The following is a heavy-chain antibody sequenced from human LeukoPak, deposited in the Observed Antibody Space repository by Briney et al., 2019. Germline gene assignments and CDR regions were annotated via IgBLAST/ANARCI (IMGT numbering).Heavy chain of an antibody. CDR3: ARDHPPPRTFDI. V-gene: IGHV1-46*01. D-gene: IGHD1-14*01. CDR1: GYTFTSYY. CDR2: LNPSGGST. Sequence: ASVKVSXKASGYTFTSYYMHWVRQAPGQGLGWMGILNPSGGSTSYAQKFQGRVTMTRDTSTSTVYMELSSLRSEDTAGYYCARDHPPPRTFDIWGQGTMVTVSS. J-gene: IGHJ3*02.